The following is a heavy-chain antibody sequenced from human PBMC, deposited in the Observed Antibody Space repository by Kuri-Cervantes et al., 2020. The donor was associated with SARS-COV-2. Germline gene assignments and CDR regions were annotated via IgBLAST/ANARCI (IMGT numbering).Heavy chain of an antibody. CDR3: ARPAETGTRFDY. V-gene: IGHV3-21*01. D-gene: IGHD1-1*01. J-gene: IGHJ4*02. CDR1: GFTFSSYS. CDR2: ISSSSSYI. Sequence: GESLKISCAASGFTFSSYSMNWVRQAPGKGLEWVSSISSSSSYIYYADSVKGRFTISRDNAKNSLYLQMNSLRAEDTAVYYCARPAETGTRFDYWGQGTPVTVSS.